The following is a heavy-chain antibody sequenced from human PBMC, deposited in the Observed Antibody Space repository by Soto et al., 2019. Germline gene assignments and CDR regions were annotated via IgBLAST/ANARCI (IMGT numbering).Heavy chain of an antibody. CDR2: ISGSGGST. J-gene: IGHJ4*02. Sequence: GGSLRLSCAASGFTFSSYAMSWVRQAPGKGLEWVSAISGSGGSTYYADSVKGRFTISRDNSKNTLYLQMNSLRAEDTAVYYCAKDQATQAVSGTRFDYWGQGTLVTVSS. CDR3: AKDQATQAVSGTRFDY. D-gene: IGHD6-19*01. CDR1: GFTFSSYA. V-gene: IGHV3-23*01.